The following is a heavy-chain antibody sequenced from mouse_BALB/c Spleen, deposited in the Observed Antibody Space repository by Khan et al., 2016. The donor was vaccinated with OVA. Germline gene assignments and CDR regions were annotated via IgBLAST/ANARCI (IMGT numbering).Heavy chain of an antibody. D-gene: IGHD2-10*01. V-gene: IGHV2-6-7*01. J-gene: IGHJ4*01. CDR2: IWGDGST. Sequence: QVQLKESGPGLVAPSQSLSITCTVSGFSLTGYGVNWVRQPPGKGLEWLGMIWGDGSTDYNSALKSRLSISKDNSKSQVFLKMKNLQTDDTTRYYCARAYYCNYREAMDYWGQGTSVTVSS. CDR3: ARAYYCNYREAMDY. CDR1: GFSLTGYG.